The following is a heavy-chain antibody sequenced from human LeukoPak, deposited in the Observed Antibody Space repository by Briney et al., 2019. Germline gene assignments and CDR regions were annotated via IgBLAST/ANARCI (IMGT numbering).Heavy chain of an antibody. Sequence: GGSLRLSCAASGFTFSTHGMHWVRQAPGKGLEWVAFIRYDGINKYYADSVKGRFTISRDSFKNTLYLQMNSPRAEDTAVYYCAKDPQTIAAAVPPDYWGQGTLVIVSS. D-gene: IGHD6-13*01. CDR1: GFTFSTHG. CDR3: AKDPQTIAAAVPPDY. V-gene: IGHV3-30*02. CDR2: IRYDGINK. J-gene: IGHJ4*02.